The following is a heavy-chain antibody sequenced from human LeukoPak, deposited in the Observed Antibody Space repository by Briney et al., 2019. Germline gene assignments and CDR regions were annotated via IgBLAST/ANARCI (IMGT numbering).Heavy chain of an antibody. CDR1: GGSISSSSYY. Sequence: PSETLSLTCTVSGGSISSSSYYWGWIRQPPGKGLEWIGSIYYSGSTYYNPSLKSRVTISVDTFKNQFSLKLSSVTAADTAVYYCARLDCSSTSCYIGDAFDIWGQGTMVTVSS. D-gene: IGHD2-2*02. V-gene: IGHV4-39*01. J-gene: IGHJ3*02. CDR2: IYYSGST. CDR3: ARLDCSSTSCYIGDAFDI.